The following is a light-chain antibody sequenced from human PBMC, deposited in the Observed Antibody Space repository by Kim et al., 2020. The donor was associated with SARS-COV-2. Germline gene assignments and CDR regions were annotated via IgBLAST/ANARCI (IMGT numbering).Light chain of an antibody. Sequence: SSSVGDRVTIPCRASQSISIYLNWYQQKPGKAPKLLIYAASSLQSGVPSRFSGSGSGTDFTLTISSLQPEDFATYYCQQSYSTPHTFGQGTKLEI. CDR3: QQSYSTPHT. J-gene: IGKJ2*01. CDR2: AAS. V-gene: IGKV1-39*01. CDR1: QSISIY.